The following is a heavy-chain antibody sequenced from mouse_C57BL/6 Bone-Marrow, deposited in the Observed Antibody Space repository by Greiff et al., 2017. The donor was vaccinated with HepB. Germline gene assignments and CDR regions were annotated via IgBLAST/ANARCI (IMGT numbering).Heavy chain of an antibody. CDR2: IHTNSGST. V-gene: IGHV1-64*01. CDR1: GYTFTSYW. J-gene: IGHJ2*01. Sequence: QVQLQQPGAELVKPGASVKLSCKASGYTFTSYWMHWVKQRPGQGLEWTGMIHTNSGSTNYNEKFKSKATLTVDKSSSTSHMQLSILTSEDSAFYYCTRKGIYDYDLYYWGQGTTLTVSS. D-gene: IGHD2-4*01. CDR3: TRKGIYDYDLYY.